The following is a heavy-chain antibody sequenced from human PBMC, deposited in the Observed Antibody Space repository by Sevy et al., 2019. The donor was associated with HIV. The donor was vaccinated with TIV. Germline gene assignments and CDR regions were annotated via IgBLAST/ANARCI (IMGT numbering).Heavy chain of an antibody. CDR2: IYHSGST. V-gene: IGHV4-38-2*02. CDR1: GYSISSGYY. Sequence: SETLSLTCTVSGYSISSGYYWGWIRQSPGKGLEWIGSIYHSGSTYYNPSLKSRVTISVDTSKNQFSLKLSSVTAADTAVYYCAREGAQGWYSFDYWGQGTLVTVSS. D-gene: IGHD6-19*01. CDR3: AREGAQGWYSFDY. J-gene: IGHJ4*02.